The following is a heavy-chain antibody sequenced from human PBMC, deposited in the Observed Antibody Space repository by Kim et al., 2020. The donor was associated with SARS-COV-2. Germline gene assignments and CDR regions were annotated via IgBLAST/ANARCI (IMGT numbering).Heavy chain of an antibody. D-gene: IGHD1-1*01. Sequence: GGSLRLSCAASGFVFSAYGMHWVRQVPGKGLDWVAVIWNDGSKQYYADSVKGRFTISRDDSKNTLYLQMNSLRAEDTAIYYCATGLYTGTPGNDAFNIWGHGTMVTVSS. J-gene: IGHJ3*02. CDR3: ATGLYTGTPGNDAFNI. CDR1: GFVFSAYG. V-gene: IGHV3-33*01. CDR2: IWNDGSKQ.